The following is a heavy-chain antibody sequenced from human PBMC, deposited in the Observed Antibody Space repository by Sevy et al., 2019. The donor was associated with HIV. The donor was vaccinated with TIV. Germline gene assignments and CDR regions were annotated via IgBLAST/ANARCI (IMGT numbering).Heavy chain of an antibody. D-gene: IGHD6-19*01. CDR3: AKRKMSGWYKLDY. CDR2: ISGSGDST. CDR1: GFTFRSYV. J-gene: IGHJ4*02. V-gene: IGHV3-23*01. Sequence: GGSLRLSCATSGFTFRSYVMSWVRQAPGKGLEWVSIISGSGDSTNYADSVKGRFTISRDNSKNTLYLQMNSLRAEDTAVYYCAKRKMSGWYKLDYWGQGTLVTVSS.